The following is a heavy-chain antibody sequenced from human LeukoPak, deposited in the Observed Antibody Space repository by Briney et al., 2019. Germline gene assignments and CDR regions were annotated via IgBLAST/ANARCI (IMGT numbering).Heavy chain of an antibody. D-gene: IGHD1-14*01. V-gene: IGHV3-30*18. CDR2: ISYDGSNK. CDR3: AKEPDSLFYYYYYGMDV. CDR1: GFTFSSYG. Sequence: GRSLRLSCAASGFTFSSYGMHWVRQAPGKGLEWVAVISYDGSNKYYADSVKGRFTISRDNSKNTLYLQMNSLRAEDTAVYYCAKEPDSLFYYYYYGMDVWGQGTTATVSS. J-gene: IGHJ6*02.